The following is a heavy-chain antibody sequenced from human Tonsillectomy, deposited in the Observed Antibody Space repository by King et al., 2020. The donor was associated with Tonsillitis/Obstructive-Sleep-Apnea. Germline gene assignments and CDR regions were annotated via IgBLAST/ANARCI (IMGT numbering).Heavy chain of an antibody. V-gene: IGHV3-66*01. J-gene: IGHJ4*02. CDR1: GFTVSSSY. CDR2: FFGVGST. D-gene: IGHD2-15*01. CDR3: VKDVYCSGGTCYTTY. Sequence: VQLVGSGGGLVQPGGSLRLSCTVSGFTVSSSYMSWVRQAPGKGLEWVSVFFGVGSTYYADSVQGRFSMSTDNSKNTLFLQMNSLRAEDTALYYCVKDVYCSGGTCYTTYWGQGTLVTVSS.